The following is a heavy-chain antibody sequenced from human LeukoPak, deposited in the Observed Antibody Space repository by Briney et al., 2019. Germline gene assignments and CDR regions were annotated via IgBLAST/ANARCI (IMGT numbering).Heavy chain of an antibody. D-gene: IGHD6-13*01. V-gene: IGHV3-30*02. CDR1: GFTFSSYG. CDR2: IRYDGSNK. Sequence: SGGSLRLSCAASGFTFSSYGMHWVRQAPGKGLEWVAFIRYDGSNKYYVDSVKGRFTISRDNSKNTLYLQMNSLRAEDTAVYYCAREVGSNSWYGQDYYYYMDVWGKGTTVTVSS. CDR3: AREVGSNSWYGQDYYYYMDV. J-gene: IGHJ6*03.